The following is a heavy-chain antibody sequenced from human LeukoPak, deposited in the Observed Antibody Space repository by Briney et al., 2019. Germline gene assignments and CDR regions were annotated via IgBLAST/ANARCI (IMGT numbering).Heavy chain of an antibody. J-gene: IGHJ4*02. CDR2: ISGSTSYI. V-gene: IGHV3-21*01. Sequence: GGSLRLSCAASGSTFSVYSMNWVRQAPGKGLEWVSSISGSTSYIYYADSVEGRFTISRDNARNSLYLQMNSLRAEDTAVYYCARARPHFDYWGQGTLVTVSS. CDR3: ARARPHFDY. CDR1: GSTFSVYS.